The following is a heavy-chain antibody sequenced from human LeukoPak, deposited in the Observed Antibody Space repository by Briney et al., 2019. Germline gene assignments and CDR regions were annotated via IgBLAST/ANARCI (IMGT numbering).Heavy chain of an antibody. D-gene: IGHD3-3*01. CDR1: GGSISSYY. CDR3: ARISYDFWSGYLNWFDP. CDR2: IYYSGST. V-gene: IGHV4-59*01. J-gene: IGHJ5*02. Sequence: PSETLSLTCTVSGGSISSYYWSWIRQPPGKGLEWIGYIYYSGSTNYNPSLKSRVTISVDTSKNQFSLKLSSVTAADTAVYYCARISYDFWSGYLNWFDPWGQGTLVTVSS.